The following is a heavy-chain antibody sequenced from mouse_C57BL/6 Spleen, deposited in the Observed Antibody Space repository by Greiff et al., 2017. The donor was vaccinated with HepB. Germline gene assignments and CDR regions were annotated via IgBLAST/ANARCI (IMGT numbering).Heavy chain of an antibody. CDR1: GFTFSNYW. V-gene: IGHV6-3*01. J-gene: IGHJ1*03. D-gene: IGHD2-2*01. CDR2: IRLKSDNYAT. CDR3: TAYGYLGYFDV. Sequence: DVQLVESGGGLVQPGGSMKLSCVASGFTFSNYWMNWVRQSPEKGLEWVAQIRLKSDNYATHYAESVKGRFTISRDDSKSSVYLQMNNLRAEDTGIYYCTAYGYLGYFDVWGTGTTVTVSS.